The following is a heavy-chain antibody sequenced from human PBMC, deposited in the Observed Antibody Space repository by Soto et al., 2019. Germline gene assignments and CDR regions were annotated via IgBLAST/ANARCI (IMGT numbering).Heavy chain of an antibody. Sequence: EVQLLESGGGLVQPGGSLRLSCAASGFTFSSYAMSWVRQAPGKGLEWVSAISGSGGSTYYADSMKGRFTISRDNSKNTLYLQMNSLRAEDTAVYYCAKGPRNSFQGSSWWVDYWGQGTLVTVSS. D-gene: IGHD6-13*01. V-gene: IGHV3-23*01. CDR2: ISGSGGST. J-gene: IGHJ4*02. CDR1: GFTFSSYA. CDR3: AKGPRNSFQGSSWWVDY.